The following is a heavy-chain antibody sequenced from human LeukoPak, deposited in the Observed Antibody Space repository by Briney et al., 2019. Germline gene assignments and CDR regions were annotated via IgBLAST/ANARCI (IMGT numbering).Heavy chain of an antibody. CDR1: GFTFSNSY. Sequence: GGSLRLSCATSGFTFSNSYMSWVRQAPGKGLEWVSVIYAGGSTYYADSVRGRFTISRDNSKNTLYLQMNSLRAEDTAVYYCARESTYHYDSSGPYGMDVWGQGTTVTVSS. D-gene: IGHD3-22*01. CDR2: IYAGGST. J-gene: IGHJ6*02. CDR3: ARESTYHYDSSGPYGMDV. V-gene: IGHV3-53*01.